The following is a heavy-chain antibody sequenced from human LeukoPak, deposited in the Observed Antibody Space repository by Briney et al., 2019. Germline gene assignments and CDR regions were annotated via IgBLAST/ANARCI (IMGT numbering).Heavy chain of an antibody. D-gene: IGHD2-15*01. CDR2: IYSGGST. CDR3: ARDFCSAGSCYPDN. J-gene: IGHJ4*02. Sequence: GGSLRLSCAASGFTVSSNYMSWVRHAAGKGLEWVSVIYSGGSTYYADSVKGRFSFSRDNSKNTLHLQMNSLRVEDTAVYYCARDFCSAGSCYPDNWGQGTLVTVSS. V-gene: IGHV3-66*01. CDR1: GFTVSSNY.